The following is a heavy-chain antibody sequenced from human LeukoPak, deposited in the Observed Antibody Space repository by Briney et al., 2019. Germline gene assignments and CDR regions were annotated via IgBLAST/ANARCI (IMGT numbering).Heavy chain of an antibody. V-gene: IGHV3-23*01. Sequence: GGSLRLSCAASGFTFSSYAMSWVRQAPGKGLEWVSTISGSGGSTYYADSVKGRFTISRDNSKNTLCLQMNSLNVDDTGVYFCTRDALFGSGRTHLDFWSQGTLVSVSS. CDR3: TRDALFGSGRTHLDF. CDR1: GFTFSSYA. J-gene: IGHJ4*02. D-gene: IGHD3-10*01. CDR2: ISGSGGST.